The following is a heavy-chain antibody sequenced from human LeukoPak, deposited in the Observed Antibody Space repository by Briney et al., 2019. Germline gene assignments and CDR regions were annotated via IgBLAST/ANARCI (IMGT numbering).Heavy chain of an antibody. CDR1: GGSFSGYY. Sequence: PSETLSLTCAVYGGSFSGYYWSWIRQPPGKGLEWIGEINHSGSTNYNPSLKSRVTISVDTSKNQFSLKLSSVTAADTAVYYCARDDTGAYYYDSSGYQRSDWGQGTLVTVSS. CDR2: INHSGST. V-gene: IGHV4-34*01. J-gene: IGHJ4*02. CDR3: ARDDTGAYYYDSSGYQRSD. D-gene: IGHD3-22*01.